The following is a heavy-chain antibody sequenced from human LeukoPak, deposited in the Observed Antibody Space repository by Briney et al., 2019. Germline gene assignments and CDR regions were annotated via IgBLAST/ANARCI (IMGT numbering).Heavy chain of an antibody. Sequence: GGSLRLSCAASGFTFSSYAMSWVRQAPGKGLEWVSAISGSGGSTYYADSVKGRFTISRDNSKNTLYLQMNSLRAEDTAVHYCANTPHYYDSSGYYADYWGQGTLVTVSS. V-gene: IGHV3-23*01. CDR1: GFTFSSYA. CDR2: ISGSGGST. CDR3: ANTPHYYDSSGYYADY. J-gene: IGHJ4*02. D-gene: IGHD3-22*01.